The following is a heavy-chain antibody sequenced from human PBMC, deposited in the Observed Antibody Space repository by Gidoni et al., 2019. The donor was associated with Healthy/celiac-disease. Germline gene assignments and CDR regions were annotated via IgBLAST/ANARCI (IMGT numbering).Heavy chain of an antibody. V-gene: IGHV3-15*07. CDR2: IKSKTDGGTT. J-gene: IGHJ4*02. CDR3: TTDWGTVPLRGPYYFDY. Sequence: EVQLVESGGGLVKPGGSLRLSCAASGFTSSNAWMNWVRQAPGKGLEWVGRIKSKTDGGTTDYAAPVKGRFTISRDDSKNTLYLQMNSLKTEDTAVYYCTTDWGTVPLRGPYYFDYWGQGTLVTVSS. CDR1: GFTSSNAW. D-gene: IGHD3-16*01.